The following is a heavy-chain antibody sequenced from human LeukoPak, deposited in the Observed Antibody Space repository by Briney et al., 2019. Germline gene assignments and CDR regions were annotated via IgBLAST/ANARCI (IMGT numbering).Heavy chain of an antibody. CDR3: ARDWGWFGESDAFDI. Sequence: ASVKVSCKASGYIFTGYYMHWVRQAPGQGLEWMGWINPNSGDTNYAQKFQGRVTMTRDTSITTAYMELNRLRSDDTAVYYCARDWGWFGESDAFDIWGQGTLVTVSS. V-gene: IGHV1-2*02. D-gene: IGHD3-10*01. CDR2: INPNSGDT. CDR1: GYIFTGYY. J-gene: IGHJ3*02.